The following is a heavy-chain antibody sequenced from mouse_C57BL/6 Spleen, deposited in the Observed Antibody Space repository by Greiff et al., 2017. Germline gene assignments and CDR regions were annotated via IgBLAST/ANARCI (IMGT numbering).Heavy chain of an antibody. CDR2: ISYDGSN. J-gene: IGHJ3*01. D-gene: IGHD1-1*01. Sequence: EVKLQESGPGLVKPSQSLSLTCSVTGYSITSGYYWNWIRQFPGNKLEWMGYISYDGSNNYNPSLKNRISITRDTSKNQFFLKLNSVTTEDTATYYCAREAIFTTVVAEAYWGQGTLVTVSA. CDR1: GYSITSGYY. CDR3: AREAIFTTVVAEAY. V-gene: IGHV3-6*01.